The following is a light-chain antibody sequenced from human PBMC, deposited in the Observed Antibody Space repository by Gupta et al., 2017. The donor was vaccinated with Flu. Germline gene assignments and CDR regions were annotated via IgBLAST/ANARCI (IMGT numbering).Light chain of an antibody. J-gene: IGKJ2*01. V-gene: IGKV3-20*01. Sequence: FLMQSPGPLSVSPGETVTLSCTAGQGVGRSFLVWYQQKPGQPPRLLIYGASNRATGIPDRFSGSGSGTDFTLTISRLEPEDFAVYYCHQYGSSPFTFGQGTKVEIK. CDR1: QGVGRSF. CDR2: GAS. CDR3: HQYGSSPFT.